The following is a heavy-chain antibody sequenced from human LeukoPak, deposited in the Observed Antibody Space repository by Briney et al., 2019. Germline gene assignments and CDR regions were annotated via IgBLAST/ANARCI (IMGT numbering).Heavy chain of an antibody. V-gene: IGHV1-2*02. CDR2: INPNSGGT. CDR3: ARDLKVPAATLNWNYAGNYYYNYMDV. D-gene: IGHD2-2*01. Sequence: GASVKVSCNASGYTFTSYDINWVRQATGQGLEWMGWINPNSGGTNYAQKFQGRVTMTRDTSISTAYMELSRLRSDDTAVYYCARDLKVPAATLNWNYAGNYYYNYMDVWGKGTTVTVSS. J-gene: IGHJ6*03. CDR1: GYTFTSYD.